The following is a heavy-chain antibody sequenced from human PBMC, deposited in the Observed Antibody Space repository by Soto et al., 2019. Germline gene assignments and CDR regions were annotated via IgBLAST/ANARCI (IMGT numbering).Heavy chain of an antibody. CDR1: GFAFNDYA. CDR3: AKGSVVVPAAMFCFDY. CDR2: LSGSSGSV. V-gene: IGHV3-23*01. Sequence: GGSLRLSCAASGFAFNDYAMAWVRPAPGMGMEWVSVLSGSSGSVYYADSVKGHFTISRDNSKSTLYLQMNNWRAEYTAVYDCAKGSVVVPAAMFCFDYWGQGTRVTVSS. J-gene: IGHJ4*02. D-gene: IGHD2-2*01.